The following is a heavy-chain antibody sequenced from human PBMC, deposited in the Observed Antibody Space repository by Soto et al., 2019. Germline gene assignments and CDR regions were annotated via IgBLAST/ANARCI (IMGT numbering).Heavy chain of an antibody. J-gene: IGHJ6*02. D-gene: IGHD7-27*01. Sequence: QVQLVQAGAEVQKPGSSVKVACKASGGTFNTYNINWVRQAPGQGLEWMGGILPIFGTTNYAQRFQGRVTITADDSTSTAYMELSSLRSEDTAVYYCAIYETGESYYYYYGMDVWGQGTTVTV. CDR3: AIYETGESYYYYYGMDV. V-gene: IGHV1-69*01. CDR1: GGTFNTYN. CDR2: ILPIFGTT.